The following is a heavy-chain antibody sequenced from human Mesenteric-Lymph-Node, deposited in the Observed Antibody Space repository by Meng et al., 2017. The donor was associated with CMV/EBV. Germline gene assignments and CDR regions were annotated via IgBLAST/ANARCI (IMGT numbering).Heavy chain of an antibody. D-gene: IGHD1-26*01. V-gene: IGHV4-31*02. CDR1: GASISSGGYY. Sequence: SGASISSGGYYWSWIRQHPGKGLEWIGYIYYRGSTYYNPSLKSRVSISVDTSESQFSLKLSSVTAADTAVYYCARGHPVYSGSYFSHWGQGTLVTVSS. CDR3: ARGHPVYSGSYFSH. CDR2: IYYRGST. J-gene: IGHJ4*02.